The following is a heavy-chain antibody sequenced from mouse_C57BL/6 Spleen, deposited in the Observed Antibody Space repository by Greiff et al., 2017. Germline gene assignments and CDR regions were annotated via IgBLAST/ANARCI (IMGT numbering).Heavy chain of an antibody. CDR3: ARYGVTDYFDY. CDR1: GFSLTSYG. CDR2: IWSGGST. Sequence: QVQLKESGPGLVQPSQSLSITCTVSGFSLTSYGVHWVRQSPGKGLAWLGVIWSGGSTDYNAAFISRLSISKDNSKSQVFFKMNSLQADDTAIYYCARYGVTDYFDYWGQGTTLTVSS. D-gene: IGHD2-3*01. J-gene: IGHJ2*01. V-gene: IGHV2-2*01.